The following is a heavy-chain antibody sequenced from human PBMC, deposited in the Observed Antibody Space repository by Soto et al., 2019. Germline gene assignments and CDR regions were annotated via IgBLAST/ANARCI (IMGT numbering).Heavy chain of an antibody. CDR3: ARGANYHYGDFPGGMDV. J-gene: IGHJ6*02. CDR1: GYTFTSYG. CDR2: ISAYNGNT. V-gene: IGHV1-18*01. Sequence: QVQLVQSGAEVKKPGASVKVSCKASGYTFTSYGISWVRQAPRQGLEWMGWISAYNGNTNYAQKLQGRLTMTTDTSTSTAYMELRSLRSDDPVVYYCARGANYHYGDFPGGMDVWGLGNTVTDSS. D-gene: IGHD4-17*01.